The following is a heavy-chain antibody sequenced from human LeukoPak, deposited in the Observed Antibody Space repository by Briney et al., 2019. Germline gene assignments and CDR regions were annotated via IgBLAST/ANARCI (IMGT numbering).Heavy chain of an antibody. CDR1: GGSISSGGYY. D-gene: IGHD1/OR15-1a*01. Sequence: SQTLSLTCTVSGGSISSGGYYWSWIRQPPGKGLEWIGFIYYSGSTYYNPSLKSRVTISIDTSKNQFSLKLGSVTAADTAVYFCARLPNNVWYYFDCWGQGTQVTVSS. V-gene: IGHV4-31*03. CDR2: IYYSGST. J-gene: IGHJ4*02. CDR3: ARLPNNVWYYFDC.